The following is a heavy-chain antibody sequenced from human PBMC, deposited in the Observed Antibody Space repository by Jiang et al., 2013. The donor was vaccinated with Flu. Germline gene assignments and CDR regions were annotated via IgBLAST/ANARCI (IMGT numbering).Heavy chain of an antibody. J-gene: IGHJ6*03. CDR1: GYTFTSYA. Sequence: SVKVSCKASGYTFTSYAMHWVRQAPGQRLEWMGWINAGNGNTKYSQKFQGRVTITRDTSASTAYMELSSLRSEDTAVYYCARLDYGSGSYSDYYYYMDVWGKGTTVTVSS. V-gene: IGHV1-3*01. CDR2: INAGNGNT. CDR3: ARLDYGSGSYSDYYYYMDV. D-gene: IGHD3-10*01.